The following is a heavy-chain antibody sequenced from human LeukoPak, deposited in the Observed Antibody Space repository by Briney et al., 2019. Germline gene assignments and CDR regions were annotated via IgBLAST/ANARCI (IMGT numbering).Heavy chain of an antibody. CDR3: AKVRVKAGYESFDY. D-gene: IGHD5-12*01. Sequence: GGSLRLSCAASGFTDSSNYMSWVRQAPGKGLEWVSVIYSGGSTYYADSVKGRFTISRDNSKSTLYIQMNSLRAEDTAVYYCAKVRVKAGYESFDYWGQGTLVTVSS. CDR1: GFTDSSNY. V-gene: IGHV3-53*01. J-gene: IGHJ4*02. CDR2: IYSGGST.